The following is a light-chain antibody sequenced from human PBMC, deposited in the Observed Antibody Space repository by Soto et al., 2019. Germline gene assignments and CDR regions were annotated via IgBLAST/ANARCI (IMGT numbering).Light chain of an antibody. CDR2: RNN. CDR1: SSNIGSTY. Sequence: QSVLTQPPSASGTPGQRVTISCSGSSSNIGSTYVYWYQQLPGTAPKLLIYRNNQRPSGVPDRFSGSKSGTSASLAISGLRSEDEADYYCAAWYDSLSGVVVCGGTKLTVL. CDR3: AAWYDSLSGVV. J-gene: IGLJ3*02. V-gene: IGLV1-47*01.